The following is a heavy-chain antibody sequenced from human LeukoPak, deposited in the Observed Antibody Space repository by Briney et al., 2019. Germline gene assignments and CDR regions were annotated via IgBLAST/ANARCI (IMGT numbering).Heavy chain of an antibody. J-gene: IGHJ4*02. CDR3: ARVRSVDIVATIPRYYFDY. Sequence: SETLSLTCTVSGGSISSSSYYWGWIRQPPGKGLEWIGSIYYSGSTYYNPSLKSRVTISVDTSKNQFSLKLSSVTAADTAVYYCARVRSVDIVATIPRYYFDYWGQGTLVTVSS. CDR1: GGSISSSSYY. V-gene: IGHV4-39*07. CDR2: IYYSGST. D-gene: IGHD5-12*01.